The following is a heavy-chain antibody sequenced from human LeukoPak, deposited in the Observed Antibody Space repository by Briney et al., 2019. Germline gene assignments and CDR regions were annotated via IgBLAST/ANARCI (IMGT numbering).Heavy chain of an antibody. J-gene: IGHJ3*02. V-gene: IGHV3-33*01. D-gene: IGHD3-22*01. CDR2: TWYDGSNK. CDR1: GFTFSSYG. Sequence: GGSLRLSCAASGFTFSSYGMHWVRQAPGKGLEWVAVTWYDGSNKYYADSVKGRFTISRDNSKNTLYLQMNSLRAEDTAVYYCARPYYDSSGYYYWGNAFDIWGQGTMVTVSS. CDR3: ARPYYDSSGYYYWGNAFDI.